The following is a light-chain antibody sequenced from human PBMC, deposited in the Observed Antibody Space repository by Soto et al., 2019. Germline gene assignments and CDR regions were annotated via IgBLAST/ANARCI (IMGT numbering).Light chain of an antibody. Sequence: TPSPPTLSFSPGERATLSSRASQSVSSYLAWYQQKPGQAPRLLIYDASKRATGIPARFRGSGSGTDFTLTISSLEPDDFAVYYCQQRSNWQITFGQGTRLEIK. V-gene: IGKV3-11*01. CDR3: QQRSNWQIT. J-gene: IGKJ5*01. CDR2: DAS. CDR1: QSVSSY.